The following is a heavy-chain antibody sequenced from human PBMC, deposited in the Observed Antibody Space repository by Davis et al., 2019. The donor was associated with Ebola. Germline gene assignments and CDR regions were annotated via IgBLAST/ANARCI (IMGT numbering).Heavy chain of an antibody. CDR2: ISHIGSGTA. V-gene: IGHV4-59*01. CDR1: GGSISTYY. J-gene: IGHJ6*02. D-gene: IGHD3-3*01. Sequence: SETLSLTCTVSGGSISTYYWSWIRQPPGKGLEWIGYISHIGSGTANYNPSLKSRVTISVDTSQNQLSLILTSVTAADTAVYYCAGSGYPIYYYYGMDVWGQGTTVTVSS. CDR3: AGSGYPIYYYYGMDV.